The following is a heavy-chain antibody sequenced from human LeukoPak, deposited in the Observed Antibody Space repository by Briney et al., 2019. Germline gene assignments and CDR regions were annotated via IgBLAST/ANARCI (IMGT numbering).Heavy chain of an antibody. CDR2: ISGSGGST. V-gene: IGHV3-23*01. CDR1: GFTFSSYW. CDR3: AKGGFGYCSSTSCYVDY. Sequence: PGGSLRLSCAASGFTFSSYWMSWVRQAPGKGLEWVSAISGSGGSTYYADSVKGRFTISRDNSKNTLYLQMNSLRAEDTAVYYCAKGGFGYCSSTSCYVDYWGQGTLVTVSS. J-gene: IGHJ4*02. D-gene: IGHD2-2*03.